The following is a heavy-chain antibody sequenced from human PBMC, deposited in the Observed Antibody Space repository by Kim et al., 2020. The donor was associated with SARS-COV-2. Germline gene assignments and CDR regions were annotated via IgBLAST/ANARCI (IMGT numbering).Heavy chain of an antibody. V-gene: IGHV3-30*18. CDR3: AKVGGSYYGPLEY. Sequence: GGSLRLSCAASGFTFSRYGMHWVRQAPGKGLELVTFISYDGGDKYYEDSAKGRFTISRDNSKSTLYLQMNSLRLEDTAVYYCAKVGGSYYGPLEYWGQGTPVTVSS. CDR1: GFTFSRYG. D-gene: IGHD1-26*01. J-gene: IGHJ4*02. CDR2: ISYDGGDK.